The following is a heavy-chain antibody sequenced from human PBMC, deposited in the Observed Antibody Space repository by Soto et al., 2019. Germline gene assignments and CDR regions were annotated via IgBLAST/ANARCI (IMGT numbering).Heavy chain of an antibody. CDR3: ARDIRYCSSTSCYGIAFDI. J-gene: IGHJ3*02. V-gene: IGHV3-7*01. CDR2: IKQDGSEK. CDR1: GFTFSSYW. Sequence: GGSLRLSCAASGFTFSSYWMSWVRQAPGKGLEWVANIKQDGSEKYYVDSVKGRFTISRDNAKNSLYLQMNSLRAEDTAVYYCARDIRYCSSTSCYGIAFDIWGQGTMVTVSS. D-gene: IGHD2-2*01.